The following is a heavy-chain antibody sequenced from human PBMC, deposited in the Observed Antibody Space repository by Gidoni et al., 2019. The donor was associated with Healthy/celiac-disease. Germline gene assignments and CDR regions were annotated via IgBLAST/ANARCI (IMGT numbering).Heavy chain of an antibody. CDR3: AGDCSSTSCQGTDY. V-gene: IGHV3-48*01. D-gene: IGHD2-2*01. CDR2: SSSSSSTI. CDR1: GFTFSSYS. Sequence: EVQLVESGGGLVQPGVSLRLSCAASGFTFSSYSMNWVRQAPGKGLEWVSYSSSSSSTIYYADSVKGRFTISRDNAKNSLYLQMNSLRAEDTAVYYCAGDCSSTSCQGTDYWGQGTLVTVSS. J-gene: IGHJ4*02.